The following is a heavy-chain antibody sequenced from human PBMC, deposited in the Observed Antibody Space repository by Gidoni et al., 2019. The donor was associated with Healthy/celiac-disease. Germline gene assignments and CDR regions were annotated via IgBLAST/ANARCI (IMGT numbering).Heavy chain of an antibody. Sequence: EVQLVQSGAEVKKPGESRKISCKGYGYSFTSYWIGWVRQMPGKGLEWMGIIYPGDSDTRYSPSFQGQVTISADKSISTAYLQWSSLKASDTAMYYCARRLSSTDAAAGTLNWFDPWGQGTLVTVSS. J-gene: IGHJ5*02. CDR3: ARRLSSTDAAAGTLNWFDP. CDR2: IYPGDSDT. V-gene: IGHV5-51*03. CDR1: GYSFTSYW. D-gene: IGHD6-13*01.